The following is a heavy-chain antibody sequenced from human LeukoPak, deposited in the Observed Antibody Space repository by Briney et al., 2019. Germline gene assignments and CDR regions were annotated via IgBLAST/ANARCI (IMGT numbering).Heavy chain of an antibody. CDR1: GFTFSRYE. CDR2: ISPSGSTM. CDR3: ARDPRGPDY. J-gene: IGHJ4*02. V-gene: IGHV3-48*03. Sequence: PGGSLRLSCAVSGFTFSRYEMSWVRQAPGKGLEWISFISPSGSTMYYVDSVKGRFIISRDNAKDSLYLQMNSPRVEDTAVYYCARDPRGPDYWGQGTLVTVSS.